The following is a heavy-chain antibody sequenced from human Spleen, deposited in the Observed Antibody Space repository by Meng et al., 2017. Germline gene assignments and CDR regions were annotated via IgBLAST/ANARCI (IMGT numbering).Heavy chain of an antibody. Sequence: SETLSLTCTVSGGSISSGNYYWIWIRQPAGKGLEWIGRIYTSGRTNYNPSLKSRVTISLDTSKNQFSLNLTSVTAADTAVYYCAREKWELRYFAFDIWGQGTMVTVSS. CDR2: IYTSGRT. CDR3: AREKWELRYFAFDI. V-gene: IGHV4-61*02. D-gene: IGHD1-26*01. CDR1: GGSISSGNYY. J-gene: IGHJ3*02.